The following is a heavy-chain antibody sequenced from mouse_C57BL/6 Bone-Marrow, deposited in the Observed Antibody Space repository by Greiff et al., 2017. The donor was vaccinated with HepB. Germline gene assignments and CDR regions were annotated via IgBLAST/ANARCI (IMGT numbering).Heavy chain of an antibody. V-gene: IGHV1-81*01. J-gene: IGHJ4*01. CDR1: GYTFTSYG. CDR2: IYPRSGNT. D-gene: IGHD4-1*02. CDR3: ETTTGTHMDY. Sequence: VQLQQSGAELARPGASVKLSCKASGYTFTSYGISWVKQRTGQGLEWIGEIYPRSGNTYYNEKFKGQATLTADKSSSTAYMELRSLTSEDSAVYFCETTTGTHMDYWGQGTTVTVSS.